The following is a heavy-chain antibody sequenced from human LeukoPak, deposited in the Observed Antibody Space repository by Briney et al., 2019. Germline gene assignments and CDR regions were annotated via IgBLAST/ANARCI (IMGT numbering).Heavy chain of an antibody. D-gene: IGHD2-15*01. CDR3: ARDRGYCSGGSCYQDAFDI. CDR2: INPSGGST. J-gene: IGHJ3*02. CDR1: GYTFTSYY. V-gene: IGHV1-46*01. Sequence: GASVKVSCKASGYTFTSYYMHWVRQAPGQGLEWMGIINPSGGSTSYAQKFQGRVTMTRDTSTSTVYMELSSLRSEDTAVYYCARDRGYCSGGSCYQDAFDIWGQGTMVTVSS.